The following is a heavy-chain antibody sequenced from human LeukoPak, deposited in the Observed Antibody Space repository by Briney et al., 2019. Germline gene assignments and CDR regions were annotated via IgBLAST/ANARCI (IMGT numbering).Heavy chain of an antibody. CDR2: ISSDGSNK. J-gene: IGHJ4*02. Sequence: GGPLRLSCAASGFTFSIYAMHWVRQAPGKGLEGVAFISSDGSNKYYADSVKGRFTISSDHSKNPFYPQMNSPRDEDTALHYCDPHDRSSHFRGQGTLVTVSS. CDR1: GFTFSIYA. V-gene: IGHV3-30*14. D-gene: IGHD6-6*01. CDR3: DPHDRSSHF.